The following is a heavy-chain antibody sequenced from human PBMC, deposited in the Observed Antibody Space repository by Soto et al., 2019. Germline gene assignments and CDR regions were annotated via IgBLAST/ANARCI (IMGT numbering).Heavy chain of an antibody. J-gene: IGHJ5*02. D-gene: IGHD3-10*01. CDR1: GFTFSNAW. Sequence: PGGSLRLSCAASGFTFSNAWMSWVRQAPGKGLEWVGRIKSKTDGGTTDYAAPVKGRFTISRDDSKNTLYLQMNSLKTEDTAVYYCTTAVYYYGSGSYYNVFNWFDPWGQGTLVTVSS. CDR2: IKSKTDGGTT. V-gene: IGHV3-15*01. CDR3: TTAVYYYGSGSYYNVFNWFDP.